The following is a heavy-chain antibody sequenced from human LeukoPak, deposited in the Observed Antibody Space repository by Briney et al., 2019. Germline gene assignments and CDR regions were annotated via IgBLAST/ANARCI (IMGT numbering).Heavy chain of an antibody. CDR1: GASTSSGNW. J-gene: IGHJ4*02. CDR3: ATRDESRTDVTPCDH. Sequence: SETLSLTCGVAGASTSSGNWWTWVRQPPGKGLGWIGEIHHSGTTNYNPSLMPRVTISVDKSRNQFSLDLTSVTGADTAVYYCATRDESRTDVTPCDHWGQGALVTVSS. V-gene: IGHV4-4*02. D-gene: IGHD5-24*01. CDR2: IHHSGTT.